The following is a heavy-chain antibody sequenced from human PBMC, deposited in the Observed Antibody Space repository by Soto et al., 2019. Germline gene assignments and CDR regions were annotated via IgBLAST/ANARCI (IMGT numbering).Heavy chain of an antibody. J-gene: IGHJ4*02. CDR1: GFTFSSYA. D-gene: IGHD2-2*01. Sequence: EVQLLESGGGLVQPGGSLRLSCAASGFTFSSYAMSWVRQAPGKGLEWVSAISGSGGSTYYADSVKGRFTISRDNSKNTLYLQMNSLRAEDTAVYYCAKGIHIVVVPAALVDYWGQGTLVTVSS. V-gene: IGHV3-23*01. CDR3: AKGIHIVVVPAALVDY. CDR2: ISGSGGST.